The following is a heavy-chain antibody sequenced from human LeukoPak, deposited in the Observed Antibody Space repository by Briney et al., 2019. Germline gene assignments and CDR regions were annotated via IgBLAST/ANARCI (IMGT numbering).Heavy chain of an antibody. CDR3: AKVSGARPGLEFDY. CDR2: IRYDGSNK. Sequence: PGGSLRLSCAASGFTFSSYGMHWVRQAPGKGLEWVAFIRYDGSNKYYADSVKGRFTISRDNAKNTLYLQMNSLRAEDTAVYYCAKVSGARPGLEFDYWGQGTLVTVSS. V-gene: IGHV3-30*02. J-gene: IGHJ4*02. CDR1: GFTFSSYG. D-gene: IGHD1-26*01.